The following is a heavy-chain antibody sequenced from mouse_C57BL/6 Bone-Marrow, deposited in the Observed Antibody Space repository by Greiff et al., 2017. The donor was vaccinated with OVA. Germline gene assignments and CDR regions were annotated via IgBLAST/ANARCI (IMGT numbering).Heavy chain of an antibody. Sequence: EVKLVESGGGLVKPGGSLKLSCAASGFTFSSYAMSWVRQTPEKRLEWVATISDGGSYTYYPDNVKGRFTISRDNAKNNLYLQMSHLKSEDTAMYYCARDLGRRDYWGQGTTLTVSS. CDR2: ISDGGSYT. J-gene: IGHJ2*01. CDR3: ARDLGRRDY. CDR1: GFTFSSYA. D-gene: IGHD4-1*01. V-gene: IGHV5-4*01.